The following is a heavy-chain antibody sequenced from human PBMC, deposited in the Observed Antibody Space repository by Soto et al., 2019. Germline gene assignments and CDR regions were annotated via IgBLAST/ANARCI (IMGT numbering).Heavy chain of an antibody. CDR1: GFTFSNAW. Sequence: GGSLRLSCAASGFTFSNAWMNWVRQAPGKGLEWVGRIKSKTDGGTTDYAAPVKGRFTISRDDSKNTLYLQMNSLKTEDTAVYYCTTVGSGERWLQSGGWFDPWGQGTLVTVSS. V-gene: IGHV3-15*07. D-gene: IGHD5-12*01. CDR3: TTVGSGERWLQSGGWFDP. J-gene: IGHJ5*02. CDR2: IKSKTDGGTT.